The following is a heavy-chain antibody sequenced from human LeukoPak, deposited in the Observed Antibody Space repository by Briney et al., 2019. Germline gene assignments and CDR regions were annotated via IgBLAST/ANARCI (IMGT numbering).Heavy chain of an antibody. Sequence: GGSLRLSCAASGFTFSTYGMHWVRQAPGKGLEWVAVMSFDGSDKYYADSVKGRFTISRDNSKNTLYLQMNSLRAEDTAVYYCAKADCSTTSCYFDPWGQGTLVTVSS. V-gene: IGHV3-30*18. CDR2: MSFDGSDK. CDR1: GFTFSTYG. J-gene: IGHJ5*02. CDR3: AKADCSTTSCYFDP. D-gene: IGHD2-2*01.